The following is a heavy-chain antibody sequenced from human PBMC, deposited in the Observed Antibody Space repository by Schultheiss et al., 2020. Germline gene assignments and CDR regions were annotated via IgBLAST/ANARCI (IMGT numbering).Heavy chain of an antibody. Sequence: GESLKISCAASGFTFSNAWMSWVRQAPGKGLEWVAVISYDGSNKYYADSVKGRFTISRDNSKNTLYLQMNSLRAEDTAVYYCARIQTRSGWERLDYYYYGMDVWGQGTTVTVSS. CDR2: ISYDGSNK. CDR3: ARIQTRSGWERLDYYYYGMDV. CDR1: GFTFSNAW. J-gene: IGHJ6*02. D-gene: IGHD1-26*01. V-gene: IGHV3-30-3*01.